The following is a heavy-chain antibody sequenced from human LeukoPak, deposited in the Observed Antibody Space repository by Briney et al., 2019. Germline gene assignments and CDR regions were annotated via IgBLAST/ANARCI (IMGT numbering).Heavy chain of an antibody. CDR2: ISAYNGNT. CDR3: ARALRILGYCSSTSCLENWFDP. Sequence: ASVTVSCKASGYTFTSYGISWVRQAPGQGLEWMGWISAYNGNTNYAQKLQGRVTMTTDTSTSTAYMELRSLRSDDTAVYYCARALRILGYCSSTSCLENWFDPWGQGTLVTVSS. CDR1: GYTFTSYG. V-gene: IGHV1-18*01. J-gene: IGHJ5*02. D-gene: IGHD2-2*01.